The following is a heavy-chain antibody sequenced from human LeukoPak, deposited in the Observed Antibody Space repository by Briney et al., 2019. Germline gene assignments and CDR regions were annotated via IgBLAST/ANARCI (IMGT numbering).Heavy chain of an antibody. CDR1: GGSISGYF. CDR2: IFYSGST. V-gene: IGHV4-59*01. CDR3: ARKIRDGYIYFDY. Sequence: SETLSLTCTVSGGSISGYFWSWIRQPPGQGVGRIGYIFYSGSTNYNSSLKSRVTISVDTSKNQFSLKLTSVTAADTAVYYCARKIRDGYIYFDYWGQGTLVTVSS. D-gene: IGHD5-24*01. J-gene: IGHJ4*02.